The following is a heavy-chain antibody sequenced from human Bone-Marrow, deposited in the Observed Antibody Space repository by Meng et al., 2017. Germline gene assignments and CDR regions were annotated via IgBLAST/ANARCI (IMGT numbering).Heavy chain of an antibody. Sequence: ESLKISCTVSGGSISSYYWSWIRQPPGKGLEWIGYIYYSGSTNYNPSLKSRVTISVDTSKNQFSLKLSSVTAADTAVYYCARGYTYYYDSSGYYPDYYYYGMDVWGQGTTVTVSS. D-gene: IGHD3-22*01. V-gene: IGHV4-59*01. CDR3: ARGYTYYYDSSGYYPDYYYYGMDV. CDR2: IYYSGST. CDR1: GGSISSYY. J-gene: IGHJ6*02.